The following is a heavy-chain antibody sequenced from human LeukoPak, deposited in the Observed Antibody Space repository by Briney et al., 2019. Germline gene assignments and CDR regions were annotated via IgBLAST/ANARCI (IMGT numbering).Heavy chain of an antibody. CDR1: GFTFSSFA. CDR3: ARDPDTSGYYVFDY. CDR2: ISYDGSSK. V-gene: IGHV3-30-3*01. D-gene: IGHD3-22*01. Sequence: GRSLRLSCAASGFTFSSFAMHWVRQAPGKGLEWVAAISYDGSSKYYADSVKGRFTISRDNLKNTLYLQMNSLSAEDTAVYYCARDPDTSGYYVFDYWGQGTLVTVSS. J-gene: IGHJ4*02.